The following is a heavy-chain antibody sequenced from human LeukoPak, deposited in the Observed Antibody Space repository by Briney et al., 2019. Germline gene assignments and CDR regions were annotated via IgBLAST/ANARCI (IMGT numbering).Heavy chain of an antibody. Sequence: ASVKVSCKASGYTYTNHGITWVRQAHGQGLEWMGWISAYNRDTKYAQNFQGRVTFITESSTSTAYMELRSLRSDDTAVYYCARDPSNTSGWSPYFDYWGQGTLVTVSA. J-gene: IGHJ4*02. V-gene: IGHV1-18*04. CDR2: ISAYNRDT. CDR1: GYTYTNHG. D-gene: IGHD6-13*01. CDR3: ARDPSNTSGWSPYFDY.